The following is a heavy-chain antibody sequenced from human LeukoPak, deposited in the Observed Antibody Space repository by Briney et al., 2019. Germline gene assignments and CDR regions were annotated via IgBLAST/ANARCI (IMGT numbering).Heavy chain of an antibody. Sequence: GGSLRLSCAASGFSFSAYPMGWVRQAPGKGLQWLSGISASGDVTFHADRVKGRFAISRDNSKNTLYLQMNSLRAEDTAVYYCARDRVCGGDCYCLDYWGQGTLVTVSS. CDR1: GFSFSAYP. D-gene: IGHD2-21*02. V-gene: IGHV3-23*01. CDR3: ARDRVCGGDCYCLDY. CDR2: ISASGDVT. J-gene: IGHJ4*02.